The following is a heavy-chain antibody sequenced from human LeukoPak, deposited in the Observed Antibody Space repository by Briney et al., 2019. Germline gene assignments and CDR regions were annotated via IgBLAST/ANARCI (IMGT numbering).Heavy chain of an antibody. CDR2: ISAYNGNT. CDR1: GCTFTSYG. J-gene: IGHJ4*02. D-gene: IGHD3-9*01. Sequence: ASVKVSCKASGCTFTSYGISWVRQAPGQGLEWMGWISAYNGNTNYAQKLQGRVTMTTDTSTSTAYMELRSLRSDDTAVYYCARHFTYYDILTGYQHDYFDYWGQGTLVTVSS. V-gene: IGHV1-18*01. CDR3: ARHFTYYDILTGYQHDYFDY.